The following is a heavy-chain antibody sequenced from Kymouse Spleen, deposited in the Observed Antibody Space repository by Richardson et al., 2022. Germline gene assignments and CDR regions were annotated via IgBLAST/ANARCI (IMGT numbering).Heavy chain of an antibody. Sequence: EVQLVESGGGLVQPGGSLRLSCAASGFTFSSYAMSWVRQAPGKGLEWVSAISGSGGSTYYADSVKGRFTISRDNSKNTLYLQMNSLRAEDTAVYYCAKVHYDILTGYYDYFDYWGQGTLVTVSS. J-gene: IGHJ4*02. CDR2: ISGSGGST. D-gene: IGHD3-9*01. V-gene: IGHV3-23*04. CDR1: GFTFSSYA. CDR3: AKVHYDILTGYYDYFDY.